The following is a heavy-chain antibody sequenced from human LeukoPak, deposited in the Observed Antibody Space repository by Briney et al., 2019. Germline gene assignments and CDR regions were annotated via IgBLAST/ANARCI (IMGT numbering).Heavy chain of an antibody. V-gene: IGHV5-51*01. J-gene: IGHJ4*02. D-gene: IGHD6-13*01. Sequence: GGSLKISFKGSGYRFTSYWIGWVRPRPGKGLEWMGIIYPGDSDTRYSPSFRGQVTISADKSISTAYLQWSSLKASDTAMYYCARFGIAAAEGDYWGQGTLVTVSS. CDR1: GYRFTSYW. CDR2: IYPGDSDT. CDR3: ARFGIAAAEGDY.